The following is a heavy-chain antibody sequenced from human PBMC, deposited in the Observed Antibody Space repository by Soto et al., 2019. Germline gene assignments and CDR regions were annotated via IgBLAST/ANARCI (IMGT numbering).Heavy chain of an antibody. CDR2: ISYDGSNK. CDR1: GFTFSSYA. CDR3: ASSYSYYYGMDV. D-gene: IGHD1-26*01. Sequence: LRLSCAASGFTFSSYAMHWVRQAPGKGLEWVAVISYDGSNKYYADSVEGRFTISRDNSKNTLYLQTNSLRAEDTAVYYCASSYSYYYGMDVWGQGTTVTVSS. V-gene: IGHV3-30-3*01. J-gene: IGHJ6*02.